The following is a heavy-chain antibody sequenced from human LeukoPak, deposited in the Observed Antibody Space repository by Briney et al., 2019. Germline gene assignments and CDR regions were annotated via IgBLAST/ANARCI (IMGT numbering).Heavy chain of an antibody. CDR1: GYSISTSNW. J-gene: IGHJ4*02. Sequence: SETLSLTCAVSGYSISTSNWWGWIRQSPAKGLEWIGYIYYTGSTYYNPSLKSRVTISVDTSKNQFSLKLSSVTAADTAVYYSARKGLTGGLDYRGQGTLVTVSS. CDR2: IYYTGST. V-gene: IGHV4-28*01. D-gene: IGHD2-8*02. CDR3: ARKGLTGGLDY.